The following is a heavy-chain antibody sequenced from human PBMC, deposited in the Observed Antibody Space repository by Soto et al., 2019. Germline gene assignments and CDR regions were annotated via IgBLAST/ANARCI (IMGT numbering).Heavy chain of an antibody. CDR3: ARRLRSPRDNWNDGSDAFDS. J-gene: IGHJ3*02. CDR1: GYSFTSYW. CDR2: IYPGDSDT. V-gene: IGHV5-51*01. D-gene: IGHD1-1*01. Sequence: GESLKISCKGSGYSFTSYWIGWVRQMPGKGLEWMGIIYPGDSDTRYSPSFQGQVTISADKSISTAYLQWSSLKASDTAMYYCARRLRSPRDNWNDGSDAFDSWGQGTMVNVSS.